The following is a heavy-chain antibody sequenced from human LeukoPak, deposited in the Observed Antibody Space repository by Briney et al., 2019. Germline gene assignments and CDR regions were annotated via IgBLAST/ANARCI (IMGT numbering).Heavy chain of an antibody. Sequence: GESLKISCKDVGNSFGTYWVGWVRQMPGKGLEYMGIIFPRTSEVRYGPAFQGQVTISADKSLSTACLQWTGLKASDTAMYYCARHTGRPQAGWFDPWGQGTLVTVSA. CDR2: IFPRTSEV. V-gene: IGHV5-51*01. CDR3: ARHTGRPQAGWFDP. D-gene: IGHD3-10*01. CDR1: GNSFGTYW. J-gene: IGHJ5*02.